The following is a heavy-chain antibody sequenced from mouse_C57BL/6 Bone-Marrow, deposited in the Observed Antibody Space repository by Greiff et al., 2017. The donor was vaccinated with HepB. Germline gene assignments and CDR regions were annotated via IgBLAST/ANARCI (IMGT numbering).Heavy chain of an antibody. J-gene: IGHJ4*01. V-gene: IGHV5-17*01. Sequence: DVQLVESGGGLVKPGGSLKLSCAASGSTFSDYGMHWVRQAPEKGLEWVAYISSGSSTIYYADTVKGRFTISRDNAKNTLFLQMTSLRSEDTAMYYCGGAAYYAMDYWGQGTSVTVSS. CDR1: GSTFSDYG. CDR2: ISSGSSTI. CDR3: GGAAYYAMDY.